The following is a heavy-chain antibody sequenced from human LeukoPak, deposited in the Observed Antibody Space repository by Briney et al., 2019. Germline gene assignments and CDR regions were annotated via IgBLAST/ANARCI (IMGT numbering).Heavy chain of an antibody. CDR3: ATDRLFNQRASSFGY. V-gene: IGHV1-24*01. Sequence: ASVKVSCKVSGYTLTELSMHWVRQARGKGLEWRGGFDPEDGETIYAQKFQGRVTMTEDTSTDTAYMELSSLRSEDTAVYYRATDRLFNQRASSFGYWRQGTLVTVSS. D-gene: IGHD3-16*01. J-gene: IGHJ4*02. CDR2: FDPEDGET. CDR1: GYTLTELS.